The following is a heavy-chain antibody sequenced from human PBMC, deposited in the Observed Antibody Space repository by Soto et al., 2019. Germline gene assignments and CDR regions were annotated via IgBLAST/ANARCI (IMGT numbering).Heavy chain of an antibody. D-gene: IGHD2-2*01. V-gene: IGHV4-59*01. CDR1: GGSISSYY. CDR3: ARLDCSSTSCLYDFDY. CDR2: IYYSGST. J-gene: IGHJ4*02. Sequence: TSETLSLTCTVSGGSISSYYWSWIRQPPGKGLEWIGCIYYSGSTNYNPSLKSRVTISVDTSKNQFSLKLSSVTAADTAVYYCARLDCSSTSCLYDFDYWGQGTLVTVSS.